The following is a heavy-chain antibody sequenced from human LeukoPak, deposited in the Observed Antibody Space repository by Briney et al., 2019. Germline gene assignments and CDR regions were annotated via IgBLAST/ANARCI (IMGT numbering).Heavy chain of an antibody. CDR2: IKEDGSEE. CDR3: ARDGPTAYFDS. Sequence: GGSLRLSCAASGFTFNAHWMTWVRQAAGKGLEWVANIKEDGSEEYYVDSVKGRFTISRDNARNSVYLQMNSLRAEDTAVYYCARDGPTAYFDSWGQGTLVTVSS. CDR1: GFTFNAHW. J-gene: IGHJ4*01. V-gene: IGHV3-7*01. D-gene: IGHD5-18*01.